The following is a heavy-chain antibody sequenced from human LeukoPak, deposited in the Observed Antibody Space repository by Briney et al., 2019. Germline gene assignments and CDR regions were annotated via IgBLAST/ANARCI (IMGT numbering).Heavy chain of an antibody. CDR2: IKEDGSVQ. CDR3: ARVVTWFDP. V-gene: IGHV3-7*04. J-gene: IGHJ5*02. CDR1: GFTFSSFW. Sequence: GGSLRLSCAASGFTFSSFWMSWVRQAPGKGLEWVAHIKEDGSVQSYVASIKGRFTISRDNAKNSVYLQMNSPRAEDTAVYFCARVVTWFDPWGQGSLVTVSS.